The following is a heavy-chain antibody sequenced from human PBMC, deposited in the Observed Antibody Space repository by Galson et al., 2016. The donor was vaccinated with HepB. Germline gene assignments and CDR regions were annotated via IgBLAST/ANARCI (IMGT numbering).Heavy chain of an antibody. V-gene: IGHV1-2*06. CDR1: GFTFTDYH. CDR3: ASRRHFRYYFDL. Sequence: SCKASGFTFTDYHMHWLRQAPGQGLEWMGRIDRPSGDTKYAQKFQGRVTMTRDTSISTIYMELSSLTSDDTAVYYCASRRHFRYYFDLWGQGTPVTVSS. CDR2: IDRPSGDT. J-gene: IGHJ4*02.